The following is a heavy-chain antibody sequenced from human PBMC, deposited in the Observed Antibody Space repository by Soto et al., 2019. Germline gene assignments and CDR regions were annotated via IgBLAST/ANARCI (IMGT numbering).Heavy chain of an antibody. Sequence: PSETLSLTCTVSGGSISSGDYYWSWIRQPPGKGLEWIGYIYYSGSTYYNPSLKSRVTISVDTSKNQFSLKLSSVTAADTAVYYCARGIMYYYDSSGSRFDPWGQGTLVTVSS. CDR1: GGSISSGDYY. D-gene: IGHD3-22*01. CDR3: ARGIMYYYDSSGSRFDP. CDR2: IYYSGST. V-gene: IGHV4-30-4*01. J-gene: IGHJ5*02.